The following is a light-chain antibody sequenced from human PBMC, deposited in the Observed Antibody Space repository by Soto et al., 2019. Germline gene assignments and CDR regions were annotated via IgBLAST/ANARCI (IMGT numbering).Light chain of an antibody. CDR3: GSDAAGNSSYFG. Sequence: QSALTQPPSASGSPGQSVTISCTGTSSDVGGYNYVSWYQQYPGRAPKLMIYEVTKRASGVPDRFSGSKSGNTASLTVSGRQADDEADYCCGSDAAGNSSYFGFGGGSKLT. J-gene: IGLJ3*02. CDR2: EVT. V-gene: IGLV2-8*01. CDR1: SSDVGGYNY.